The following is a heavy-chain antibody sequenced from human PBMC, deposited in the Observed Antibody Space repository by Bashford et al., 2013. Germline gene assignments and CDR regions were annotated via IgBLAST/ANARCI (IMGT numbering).Heavy chain of an antibody. CDR1: GYSFTNYY. Sequence: VASVKVSCKASGYSFTNYYIHWVRQAPGQGLEWMGIIIPSVGDTKYAQGLQDRVTMTTDTSTSTVYVELSSLRSEDTAVYYCAREGALYNDQTRSEAFDIWGQGTMVTVSS. D-gene: IGHD5-24*01. J-gene: IGHJ3*02. CDR3: AREGALYNDQTRSEAFDI. CDR2: IIPSVGDT. V-gene: IGHV1-46*04.